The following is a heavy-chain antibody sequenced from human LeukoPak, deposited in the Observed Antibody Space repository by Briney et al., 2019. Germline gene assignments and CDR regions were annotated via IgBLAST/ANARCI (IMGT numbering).Heavy chain of an antibody. CDR2: ISWNSGNK. CDR3: AKDRRDGYNYGRKADAFDM. J-gene: IGHJ3*02. D-gene: IGHD5-24*01. CDR1: GFTFDDYA. Sequence: GGSLRLSCAGSGFTFDDYAMHWVRQVPGKGLEWVSGISWNSGNKGYADSVKGRFTISRDNAKNSLHLQMNRLRGDDTALYYCAKDRRDGYNYGRKADAFDMWGRGTMVTVSS. V-gene: IGHV3-9*01.